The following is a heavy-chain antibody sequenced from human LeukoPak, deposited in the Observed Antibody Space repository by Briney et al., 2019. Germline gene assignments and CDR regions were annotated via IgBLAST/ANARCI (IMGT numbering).Heavy chain of an antibody. D-gene: IGHD3-16*01. CDR3: ARHQPHDRWGYYMDV. CDR2: IYSGGST. V-gene: IGHV3-53*01. CDR1: GFTVSSNY. Sequence: GGSLRLSCAASGFTVSSNYMSWVRQAPGKGLEWVSVIYSGGSTYYADSVKGRFTISRDNSKNTLYLQMNSLRAEDTAVYYCARHQPHDRWGYYMDVWGKGTTVTVSS. J-gene: IGHJ6*03.